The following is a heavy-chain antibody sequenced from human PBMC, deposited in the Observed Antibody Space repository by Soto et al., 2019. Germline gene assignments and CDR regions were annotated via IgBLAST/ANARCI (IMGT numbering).Heavy chain of an antibody. D-gene: IGHD6-13*01. CDR1: GFSISSSSYY. J-gene: IGHJ5*02. V-gene: IGHV4-39*01. CDR2: IYDSGST. Sequence: PSETLSLSCTVSGFSISSSSYYWGWIRQAPGKGLVWIGSIYDSGSTYYNPSLKSRVTISDDTSKNQFTLKLSSVTAADTAVYYCARHPGSIEAAGRGWFDPWGQGTLVTVSS. CDR3: ARHPGSIEAAGRGWFDP.